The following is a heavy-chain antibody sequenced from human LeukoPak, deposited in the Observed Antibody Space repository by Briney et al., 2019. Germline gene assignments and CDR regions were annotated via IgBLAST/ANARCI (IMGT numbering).Heavy chain of an antibody. CDR1: GASISSSY. CDR3: VRWSGRDGYTTET. Sequence: SETLSLTCTVSGASISSSYWSWVRQPPGKGLEWIGYTYYSGDTNSNPSLKSRVTTSLDTSKNQFSLKLSSVTAADTAVYYCVRWSGRDGYTTETRGQGTLVTVSS. J-gene: IGHJ4*02. V-gene: IGHV4-59*08. D-gene: IGHD5-24*01. CDR2: TYYSGDT.